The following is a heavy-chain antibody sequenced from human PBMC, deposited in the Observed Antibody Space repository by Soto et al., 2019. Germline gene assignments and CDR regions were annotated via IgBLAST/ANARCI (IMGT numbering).Heavy chain of an antibody. CDR3: ARGPYSRGVGATNPSN. V-gene: IGHV4-34*01. CDR2: ISSGST. CDR1: GGSSSGWY. D-gene: IGHD1-26*01. Sequence: SETLSLTCAVYGGSSSGWYWTWIRQSPVKGLEWIGEISSGSTNYNPSLKSRVTISADMSRNQFSLKLTSVTAADTAIYYCARGPYSRGVGATNPSNWGQGTQVTVSS. J-gene: IGHJ4*02.